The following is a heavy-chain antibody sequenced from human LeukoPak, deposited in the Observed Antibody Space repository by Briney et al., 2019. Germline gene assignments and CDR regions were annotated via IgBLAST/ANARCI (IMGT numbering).Heavy chain of an antibody. V-gene: IGHV3-33*08. Sequence: SGRSLRLSCAVSGFTFRKYGMHWVRQAPGKGLEWVAVIWYDGSNKYYADSVKGRFTISRDNSKNTLYLQMNSLRAEDTAVYYCARDRRRLIAVDQIGEFDYWGQGTLVTVSS. CDR3: ARDRRRLIAVDQIGEFDY. CDR2: IWYDGSNK. CDR1: GFTFRKYG. J-gene: IGHJ4*02. D-gene: IGHD6-19*01.